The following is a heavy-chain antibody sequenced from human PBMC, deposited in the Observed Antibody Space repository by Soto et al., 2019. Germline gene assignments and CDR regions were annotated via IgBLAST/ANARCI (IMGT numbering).Heavy chain of an antibody. CDR2: IYYSGST. CDR3: ARGDFWSGYYNNYYYYMDV. D-gene: IGHD3-3*01. J-gene: IGHJ6*03. V-gene: IGHV4-59*01. CDR1: GGSISSYY. Sequence: SETLSLTCTVSGGSISSYYWSWIRQPPGKGLEWIGYIYYSGSTNYNPSLKSRVTISVDTSKNQFSLKLSSVTAADTAVYYCARGDFWSGYYNNYYYYMDVWGKGTTVTVSS.